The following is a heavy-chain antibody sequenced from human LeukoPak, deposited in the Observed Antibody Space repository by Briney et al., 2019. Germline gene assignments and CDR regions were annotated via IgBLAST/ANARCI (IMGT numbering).Heavy chain of an antibody. J-gene: IGHJ4*02. Sequence: SETLSLTCTVSGGSISSYYWSWIRQPPGKGLEWIGYIYYSGSTNYNPSLKSRVTISVDTSKNQFSLRLSSVTAADTAVYYCARVPYSYGSTPDYWGQGTLVTVSS. V-gene: IGHV4-59*01. CDR3: ARVPYSYGSTPDY. CDR1: GGSISSYY. D-gene: IGHD5-18*01. CDR2: IYYSGST.